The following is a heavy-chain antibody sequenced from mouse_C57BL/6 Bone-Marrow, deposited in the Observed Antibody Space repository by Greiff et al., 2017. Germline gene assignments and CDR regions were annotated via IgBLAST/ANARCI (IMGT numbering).Heavy chain of an antibody. J-gene: IGHJ3*01. CDR2: ISSGSSTN. CDR1: GFTFSDYG. CDR3: ASSIYYYGWFAY. D-gene: IGHD1-1*01. Sequence: EVKLMESGGGLVKPGGSLKLSCAASGFTFSDYGMHWVRQAPEKGLEWVAYISSGSSTNYYADTVKGRFTISRDNAKNTLFLQMTSLRSEDTAMYYCASSIYYYGWFAYWGQGTLVTVSA. V-gene: IGHV5-17*01.